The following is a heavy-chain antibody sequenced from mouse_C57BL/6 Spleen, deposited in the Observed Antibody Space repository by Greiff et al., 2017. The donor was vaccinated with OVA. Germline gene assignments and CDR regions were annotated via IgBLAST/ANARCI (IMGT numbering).Heavy chain of an antibody. CDR3: ASVYRAWFAY. CDR1: GFTFSSYT. CDR2: ISGGGGNT. Sequence: EVMLVESGGGLVKPGGSLKLSCAASGFTFSSYTMSWVRQTPEKRLEWVATISGGGGNTYYPDSVKGRFTISRDNAKNTLYLQMSSLRSEDTALYYCASVYRAWFAYWGQGTLVTVSA. J-gene: IGHJ3*01. V-gene: IGHV5-9*01.